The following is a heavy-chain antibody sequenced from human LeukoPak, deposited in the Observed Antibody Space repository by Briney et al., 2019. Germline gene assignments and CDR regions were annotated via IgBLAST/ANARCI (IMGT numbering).Heavy chain of an antibody. V-gene: IGHV1-2*02. J-gene: IGHJ4*02. CDR3: ARDLGYCSSTSCYALYYFDY. D-gene: IGHD2-2*01. CDR1: GYTFTGYY. Sequence: ASVNVSCKASGYTFTGYYMHWVRHAPGQGIEWKGWINPNSGGTNYAQKCQGRVTMTRDTSISTAYMELSRLRSDDTAVYYCARDLGYCSSTSCYALYYFDYWGQGTLVTVSS. CDR2: INPNSGGT.